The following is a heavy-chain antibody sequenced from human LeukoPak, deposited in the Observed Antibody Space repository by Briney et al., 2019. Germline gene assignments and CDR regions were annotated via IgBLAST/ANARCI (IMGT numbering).Heavy chain of an antibody. D-gene: IGHD2-2*01. CDR2: IRYDGSNK. V-gene: IGHV3-30*02. CDR3: ANDCSSTSCFWGY. CDR1: GFTSSSYG. Sequence: GGSLRLSCAASGFTSSSYGMHWVRQAPGKGLEWVAFIRYDGSNKYYADSVKGRFTISRDNSKNTLYLQMNSLRAEDTAVYYCANDCSSTSCFWGYWGQGTLVTVSS. J-gene: IGHJ4*02.